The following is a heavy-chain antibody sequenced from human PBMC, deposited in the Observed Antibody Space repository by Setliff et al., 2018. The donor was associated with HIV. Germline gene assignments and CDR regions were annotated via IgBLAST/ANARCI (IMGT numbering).Heavy chain of an antibody. V-gene: IGHV4-59*08. CDR1: GGSISSYY. CDR3: ARHPTRGTWFDP. J-gene: IGHJ5*02. Sequence: SETLSLTCTVSGGSISSYYWSWIRQPTGKGLEWIGYFFYSGSPNYNPSLKSRVTISVDTSKNQFSLKLTSVTAADTAVYYCARHPTRGTWFDPWGQGTLVTVSS. D-gene: IGHD1-1*01. CDR2: FFYSGSP.